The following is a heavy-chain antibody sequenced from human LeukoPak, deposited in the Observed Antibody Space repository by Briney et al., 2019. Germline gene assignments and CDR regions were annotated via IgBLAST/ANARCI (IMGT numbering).Heavy chain of an antibody. Sequence: ASVKVSCKTSGYTFSAFYMHWVRQAPGQGPEWMGWISAYNGNTNYAQKLQGRVTMTTDTSTSTAYMELRSLRSDDTAVYYCAREPRGSYFERGWWFDPWGQGTLVTVSS. CDR3: AREPRGSYFERGWWFDP. J-gene: IGHJ5*02. V-gene: IGHV1-18*01. CDR2: ISAYNGNT. D-gene: IGHD1-26*01. CDR1: GYTFSAFY.